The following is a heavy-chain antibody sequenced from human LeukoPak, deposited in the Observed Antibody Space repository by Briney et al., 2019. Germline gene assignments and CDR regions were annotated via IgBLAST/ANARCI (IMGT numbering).Heavy chain of an antibody. D-gene: IGHD2-15*01. CDR2: IYDSGST. J-gene: IGHJ6*03. Sequence: SETLSLTCTVSGGSISSYYWSWIRQPPGKGLEWIGYIYDSGSTNYNPSLKSRVTISVDTSKNQFSLKLSSVTAADTAVYYCARGGIGYYYYYYYMDVWGKGTTVTVSS. CDR3: ARGGIGYYYYYYYMDV. CDR1: GGSISSYY. V-gene: IGHV4-59*12.